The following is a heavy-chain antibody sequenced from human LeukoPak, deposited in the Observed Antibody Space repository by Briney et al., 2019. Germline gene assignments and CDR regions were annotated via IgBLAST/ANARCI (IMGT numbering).Heavy chain of an antibody. V-gene: IGHV1-2*02. CDR3: ARDGASIAVAFDY. J-gene: IGHJ4*02. CDR2: INPNSGGT. Sequence: ASVKVSCKASGYTFTGYYMHWVRQAPGQGLEWMGWINPNSGGTNYAQKFQGRVTMTRDTSISTAYMELSRLTSDDTAVYYCARDGASIAVAFDYWGQGTLVTVSS. D-gene: IGHD6-19*01. CDR1: GYTFTGYY.